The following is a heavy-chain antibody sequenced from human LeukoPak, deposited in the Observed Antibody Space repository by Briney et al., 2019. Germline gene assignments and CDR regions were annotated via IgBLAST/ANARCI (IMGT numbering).Heavy chain of an antibody. CDR2: INHSGNT. CDR3: ARFSSPPPFFDY. Sequence: SETLSLTCAVYGESFSGYYWRSWIRQPPGKGLEWIGEINHSGNTNYNPSLKSRVTISVDTSKNQFSLKLSSVTAADTAVYYCARFSSPPPFFDYWGQGTLVTVSS. CDR1: GESFSGYY. D-gene: IGHD6-13*01. J-gene: IGHJ4*02. V-gene: IGHV4-34*01.